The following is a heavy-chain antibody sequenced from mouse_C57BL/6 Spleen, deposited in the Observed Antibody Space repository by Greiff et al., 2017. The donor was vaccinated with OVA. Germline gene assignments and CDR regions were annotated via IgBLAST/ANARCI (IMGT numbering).Heavy chain of an antibody. CDR3: APYYSNYPFAY. Sequence: VQLQQSGPELVKPGASVKISCKASGYSFTGYYMNWVKQSPEKSLEWIGEINPSTGGTTYNQKFKAKATLTVDKSSSTAYMQLKSLTSEDSAVYYCAPYYSNYPFAYWGQGTLVTVSA. CDR1: GYSFTGYY. D-gene: IGHD2-5*01. J-gene: IGHJ3*01. CDR2: INPSTGGT. V-gene: IGHV1-42*01.